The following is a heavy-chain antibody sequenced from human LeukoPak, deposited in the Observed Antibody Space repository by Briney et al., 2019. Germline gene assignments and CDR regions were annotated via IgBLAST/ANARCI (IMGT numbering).Heavy chain of an antibody. CDR2: ISYDGSNK. J-gene: IGHJ6*02. D-gene: IGHD4-17*01. CDR1: GFTFSSYG. Sequence: GGSLRLSCAASGFTFSSYGMHWVRQAPGKGLEWVAVISYDGSNKYYADSVKGRFTISRDNSKNTLYLQMSSLRAEDTAVYYCAKDDWPFATVTPYYYLDVWGQGTTVTVSS. V-gene: IGHV3-30*18. CDR3: AKDDWPFATVTPYYYLDV.